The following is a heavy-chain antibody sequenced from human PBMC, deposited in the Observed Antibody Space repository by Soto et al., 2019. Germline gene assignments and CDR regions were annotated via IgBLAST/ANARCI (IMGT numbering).Heavy chain of an antibody. J-gene: IGHJ5*02. CDR2: IYYSGST. D-gene: IGHD3-22*01. CDR1: GGSISIGGYY. Sequence: TLSLTCTVSGGSISIGGYYWSWIRQHPGKGLEWIGYIYYSGSTYYNPSLKSRVTISVDTSKNQFSLKLSSVTAADTAVYYCASSDSSGEGFDPWGQGTLVTVSS. V-gene: IGHV4-31*03. CDR3: ASSDSSGEGFDP.